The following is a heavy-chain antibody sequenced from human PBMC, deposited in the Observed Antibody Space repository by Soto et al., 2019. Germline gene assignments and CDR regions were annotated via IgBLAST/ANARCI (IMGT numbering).Heavy chain of an antibody. Sequence: QVQLVQSGAEVKKPGSSVKVSCKASGGTFSSYTISWVRQAPGQGLEWMGRIIPILGIANYAQKFQGRVTITADKATSTAYMELSSLRAEDTAVYYWASTGYCSGGSCYRDWGQGTLVTVSS. CDR1: GGTFSSYT. V-gene: IGHV1-69*02. CDR3: ASTGYCSGGSCYRD. D-gene: IGHD2-15*01. CDR2: IIPILGIA. J-gene: IGHJ4*02.